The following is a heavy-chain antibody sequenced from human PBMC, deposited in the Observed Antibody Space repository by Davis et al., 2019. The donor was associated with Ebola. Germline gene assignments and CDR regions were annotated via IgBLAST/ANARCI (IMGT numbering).Heavy chain of an antibody. D-gene: IGHD6-13*01. Sequence: AASVKVSCKASGYTFTAYFMHWIRQAPGQGLEWMGRINPKSGATKYAQKFQGRVTMTRDSSINTAYMELVKLTSDDTAVYFCARDGQQQLLVDTWFDPWGQGTLVTVSS. V-gene: IGHV1-2*06. J-gene: IGHJ5*02. CDR2: INPKSGAT. CDR3: ARDGQQQLLVDTWFDP. CDR1: GYTFTAYF.